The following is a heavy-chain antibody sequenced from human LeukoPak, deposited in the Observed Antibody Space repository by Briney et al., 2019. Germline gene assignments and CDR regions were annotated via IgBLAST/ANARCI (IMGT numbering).Heavy chain of an antibody. CDR1: GXSISSGDNY. D-gene: IGHD3-10*01. Sequence: SETLSLTCTVSGXSISSGDNYWSWIRQHPGKGLEWIGYIYYRGSTYYNPSLKSRVSVSVDTSKNQFSLKLSSVTAADTAVYYCARANMVRGIKKHFDCWGQGTLVTVSS. CDR3: ARANMVRGIKKHFDC. CDR2: IYYRGST. J-gene: IGHJ4*02. V-gene: IGHV4-31*03.